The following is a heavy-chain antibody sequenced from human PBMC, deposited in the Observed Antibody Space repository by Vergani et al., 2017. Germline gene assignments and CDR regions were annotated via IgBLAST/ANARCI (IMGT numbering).Heavy chain of an antibody. CDR3: ARDGGWTTVTTRRYYYYMDV. CDR1: GFTFSSYA. V-gene: IGHV3-30-3*01. D-gene: IGHD4-17*01. J-gene: IGHJ6*03. CDR2: ISYDGSNK. Sequence: QVQLVESGGSVVQPGRSLRLSCAASGFTFSSYAMHWVRQAPGKGLEWVAVISYDGSNKYYADSVKGRFTISRDNSKNTLYLQMNSLRAEDTAVYYCARDGGWTTVTTRRYYYYMDVWGKGTTVTVSS.